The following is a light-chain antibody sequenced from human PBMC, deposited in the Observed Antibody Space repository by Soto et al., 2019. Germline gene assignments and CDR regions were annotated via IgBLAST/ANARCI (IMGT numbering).Light chain of an antibody. Sequence: QSVLTQPRSVSGSPGQSVTISCTGTSSDVGAYKYVSWYQQHPGKAPKLMIYNGNTRPSGVPDRFSGSKSGDTASLTISGFQAEDDADYYCCSFAGSYTSYVFGPGTKVTVL. CDR3: CSFAGSYTSYV. CDR2: NGN. J-gene: IGLJ1*01. V-gene: IGLV2-11*01. CDR1: SSDVGAYKY.